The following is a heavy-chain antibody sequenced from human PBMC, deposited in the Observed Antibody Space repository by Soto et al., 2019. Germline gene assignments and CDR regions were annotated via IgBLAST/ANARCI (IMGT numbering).Heavy chain of an antibody. J-gene: IGHJ4*02. V-gene: IGHV5-51*01. CDR1: EYSFTSYW. Sequence: GESLRISFTGSEYSFTSYWIAWVRQMPGKGLEWMGIIYPGDSDTRYSPSFQGQVTISADKSISTAYLQWSSLKASDTAMYYCARRGPYSSSWYYFDYWGQGTLVTVSS. D-gene: IGHD6-13*01. CDR3: ARRGPYSSSWYYFDY. CDR2: IYPGDSDT.